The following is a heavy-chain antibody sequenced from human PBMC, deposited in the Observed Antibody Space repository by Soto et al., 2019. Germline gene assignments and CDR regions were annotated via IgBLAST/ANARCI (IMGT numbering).Heavy chain of an antibody. CDR3: ARGLISSSWYNYYYYYMDV. J-gene: IGHJ6*03. CDR1: GYTFTSYD. CDR2: MNPNSGNT. V-gene: IGHV1-8*01. Sequence: ASVKVSCKASGYTFTSYDINWVRQATGQGLEWMGWMNPNSGNTGYAQKFQGRVTMTRNTSISTAYMELSSLRSEDTAVYYCARGLISSSWYNYYYYYMDVWGKGTTVTVSS. D-gene: IGHD6-13*01.